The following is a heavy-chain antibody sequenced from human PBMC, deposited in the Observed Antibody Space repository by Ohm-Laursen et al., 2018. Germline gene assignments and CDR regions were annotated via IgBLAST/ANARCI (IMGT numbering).Heavy chain of an antibody. J-gene: IGHJ4*02. CDR1: GVSVSSGRYF. CDR2: IYYSGST. D-gene: IGHD4-17*01. Sequence: PPGTLSLTWTVSGVSVSSGRYFWSWIRQPPGKGLEWIVHIYYSGSTNYNPSLKRRVAISVDTSKNQFSLRLTSVTAADTAVYYCARIFYGDSDYFDYWGLGTLVSVSA. CDR3: ARIFYGDSDYFDY. V-gene: IGHV4-61*01.